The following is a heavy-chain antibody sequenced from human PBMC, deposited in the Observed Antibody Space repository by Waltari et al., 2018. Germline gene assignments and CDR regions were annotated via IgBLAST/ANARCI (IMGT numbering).Heavy chain of an antibody. D-gene: IGHD6-13*01. CDR3: ARDLEAAAGSGGDAFDI. Sequence: QVQLVQSGAEVKKPGSSVKVSCKASGGTFSSYAISWVRQALGQGLEWMGGIIPILGIANYAQKFQGRVTITADESTSTAYMELSSLRSEDTAVYYCARDLEAAAGSGGDAFDIWGQGTMVTVSS. CDR1: GGTFSSYA. J-gene: IGHJ3*02. CDR2: IIPILGIA. V-gene: IGHV1-69*04.